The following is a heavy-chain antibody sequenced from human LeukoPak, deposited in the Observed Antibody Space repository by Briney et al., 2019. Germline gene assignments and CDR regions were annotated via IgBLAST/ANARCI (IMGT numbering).Heavy chain of an antibody. CDR2: IYSDGST. J-gene: IGHJ4*02. CDR3: ARDSSGWYYFDY. Sequence: GGSLRLSCAASGFTVSTNYMSWVRLAPGKGLEWVSFIYSDGSTYYADSVKGRFTISRDNSKNTLYLQMNSLRAEDTAVYYCARDSSGWYYFDYWGQGTLVTVSS. D-gene: IGHD6-19*01. V-gene: IGHV3-53*01. CDR1: GFTVSTNY.